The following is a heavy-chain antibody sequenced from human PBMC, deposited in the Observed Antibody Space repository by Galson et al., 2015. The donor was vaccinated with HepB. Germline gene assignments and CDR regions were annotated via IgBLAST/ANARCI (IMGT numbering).Heavy chain of an antibody. D-gene: IGHD3-16*02. CDR1: GGSFSGYY. CDR2: INHSGST. J-gene: IGHJ4*02. V-gene: IGHV4-34*01. Sequence: LSLTCAVYGGSFSGYYWTWIRQPPGKGLEWIGEINHSGSTNYNPSLKSQITISVDTSKNQFSLKLSSVTAADTAVYYCARGLARIRLGELSLEPPDYWGQGTLVTVSS. CDR3: ARGLARIRLGELSLEPPDY.